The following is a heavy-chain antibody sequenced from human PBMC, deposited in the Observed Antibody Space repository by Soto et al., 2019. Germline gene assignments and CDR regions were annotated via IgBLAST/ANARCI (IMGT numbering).Heavy chain of an antibody. CDR3: ARVSGRGWYNWFDP. V-gene: IGHV1-69*13. CDR2: IMPIFGTT. J-gene: IGHJ5*02. CDR1: GGNFTSHG. Sequence: GASVKVSCKASGGNFTSHGVSWVRQAPGQGLEFMGGIMPIFGTTNYAQKFRGRVTITADEPTSTVYMELRSLRSEDTAVYYCARVSGRGWYNWFDPWGQGNPVTVSS. D-gene: IGHD6-19*01.